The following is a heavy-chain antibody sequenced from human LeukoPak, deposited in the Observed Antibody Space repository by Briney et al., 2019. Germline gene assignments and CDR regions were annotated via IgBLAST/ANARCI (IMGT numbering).Heavy chain of an antibody. D-gene: IGHD2/OR15-2a*01. CDR3: ARGRLLRFHYYFDY. J-gene: IGHJ4*02. Sequence: PSETLSLTCAVYGGSFSGYYWSWIRQPPGKGLEWIGEISHSGSTNYNPSLKSRVTISVDTSKNQFSLKLSSVTAADMAVYYCARGRLLRFHYYFDYWGQGTLVTVSS. CDR1: GGSFSGYY. V-gene: IGHV4-34*01. CDR2: ISHSGST.